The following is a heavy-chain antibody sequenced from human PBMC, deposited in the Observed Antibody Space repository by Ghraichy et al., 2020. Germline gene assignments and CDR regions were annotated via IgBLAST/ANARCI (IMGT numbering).Heavy chain of an antibody. CDR1: GGSISSSSYY. V-gene: IGHV4-39*01. CDR2: IYYSGST. D-gene: IGHD3-3*01. Sequence: SETLSLTCTVSGGSISSSSYYWGWIRQPPGKGLEWIGSIYYSGSTYYNPSLKSRVTISVDQSKNQFSLKLSPVTAADTAGYYCARHGSWDDYDFWSGYQLDAFDIWGQGTMVTVSS. J-gene: IGHJ3*02. CDR3: ARHGSWDDYDFWSGYQLDAFDI.